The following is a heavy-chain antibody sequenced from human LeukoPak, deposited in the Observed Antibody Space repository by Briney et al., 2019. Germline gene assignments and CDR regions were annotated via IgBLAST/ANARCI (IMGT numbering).Heavy chain of an antibody. CDR3: AKDAAGITMIVVVITVFDY. D-gene: IGHD3-22*01. Sequence: PGGSLRLSCAASGFTFSSYAMGWVRQAPGKGLEWVSAISGSGGSTYYADSVKGRFTISRDNSKNTLYLQMNSLRAEDTAVYYCAKDAAGITMIVVVITVFDYWGQGTLVTVSS. CDR1: GFTFSSYA. V-gene: IGHV3-23*01. CDR2: ISGSGGST. J-gene: IGHJ4*02.